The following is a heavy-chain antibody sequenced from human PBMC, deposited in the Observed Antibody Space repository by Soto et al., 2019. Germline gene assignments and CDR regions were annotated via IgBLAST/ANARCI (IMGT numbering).Heavy chain of an antibody. Sequence: EVQLLESGGGLVQPGGSLRLSCAASGFTFSSYAMSWVRQAPGKGLQWVSSISGGGGNTYYAYSVKGRFTISRDNSKNTLYLQLHNLRAEDKAVYFCAKDPGAYSYGYRFDSWGQGSLVAVSS. J-gene: IGHJ4*02. V-gene: IGHV3-23*01. CDR3: AKDPGAYSYGYRFDS. D-gene: IGHD5-18*01. CDR1: GFTFSSYA. CDR2: ISGGGGNT.